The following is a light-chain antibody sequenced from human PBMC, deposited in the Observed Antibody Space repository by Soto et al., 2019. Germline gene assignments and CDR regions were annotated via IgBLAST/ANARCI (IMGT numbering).Light chain of an antibody. V-gene: IGKV1-39*01. J-gene: IGKJ1*01. CDR1: QSVSTY. CDR3: QQTYSAPPL. CDR2: AAS. Sequence: DIQMTQYPSSLSASVGERVTITCRASQSVSTYLNWYQQKPGQAPKLLIYAASTLQSGVPSRFSGRGSGTDFTLTISSLQPEDFATYYCQQTYSAPPLFGQGTKV.